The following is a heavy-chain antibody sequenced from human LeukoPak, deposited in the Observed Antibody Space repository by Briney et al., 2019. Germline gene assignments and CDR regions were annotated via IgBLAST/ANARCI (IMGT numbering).Heavy chain of an antibody. CDR3: VVSPNQDFYDY. V-gene: IGHV4-4*09. CDR1: GVSMNSHY. CDR2: ISVSGST. J-gene: IGHJ4*02. Sequence: PSETLSLTCSVSGVSMNSHYLNWIRQPPGKGLEWIGFISVSGSTNYNPSLMSRVTMSLETSKRQFSLKLWSVPAADTAVYYCVVSPNQDFYDYWGQGKLVTVSS.